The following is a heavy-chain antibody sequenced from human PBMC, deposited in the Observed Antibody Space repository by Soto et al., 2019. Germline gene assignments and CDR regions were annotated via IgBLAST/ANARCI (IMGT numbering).Heavy chain of an antibody. CDR2: ISSSSSTI. CDR3: ARDSAGTGWPWFDP. D-gene: IGHD1-1*01. J-gene: IGHJ5*02. CDR1: GFTFSSYS. V-gene: IGHV3-48*01. Sequence: PGGSLRLSCAASGFTFSSYSMNWVRQAPGKGLEWVSYISSSSSTIYYADSVKGRFTISRDNAKNSLYLQMNSLRAEDTAVYYCARDSAGTGWPWFDPWGQGTLVTVSS.